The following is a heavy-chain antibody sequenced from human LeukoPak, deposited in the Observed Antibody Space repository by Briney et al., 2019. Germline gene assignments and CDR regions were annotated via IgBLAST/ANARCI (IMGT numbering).Heavy chain of an antibody. CDR2: IKQDGSEK. J-gene: IGHJ5*02. CDR3: ARDSSGYYYGDLPLTYNWFDP. D-gene: IGHD3-22*01. CDR1: GFTFSSYW. V-gene: IGHV3-7*01. Sequence: AGGSLRLSCAASGFTFSSYWMSWVRQAPGKGLEWVANIKQDGSEKYYVDSVKGRFTISRDNSKNTLYLQMNSLRAEDTAVYYCARDSSGYYYGDLPLTYNWFDPWGQGTLVIVSS.